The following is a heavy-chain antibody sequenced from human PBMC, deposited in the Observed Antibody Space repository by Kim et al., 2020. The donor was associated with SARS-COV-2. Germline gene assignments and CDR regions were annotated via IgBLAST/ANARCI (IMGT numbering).Heavy chain of an antibody. CDR3: AGSGSYYSSLDY. J-gene: IGHJ4*02. CDR2: ISYDGSNK. CDR1: GFTFSSYA. Sequence: GGSLRLSCAASGFTFSSYAMHWVRQAPGKGLEWVAVISYDGSNKYYADSVKGRFTISRDNSKNTLYLQMNSLRAEDTAVYYCAGSGSYYSSLDYWGQGTLVTVSS. D-gene: IGHD3-10*01. V-gene: IGHV3-30*04.